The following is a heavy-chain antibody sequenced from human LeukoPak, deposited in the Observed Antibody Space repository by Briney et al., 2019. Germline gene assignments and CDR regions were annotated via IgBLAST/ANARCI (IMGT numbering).Heavy chain of an antibody. J-gene: IGHJ3*02. Sequence: ATVKVSCKASGYTFTGYYMHWVRQPPGQGLEWMGWINPNSGGTNYAQKFQGRVTMTRDTSISTAYMELSRLRSDDTAVYYCARERAAAGTVFSDAFDIWGQGTMVTVSS. CDR2: INPNSGGT. CDR1: GYTFTGYY. CDR3: ARERAAAGTVFSDAFDI. V-gene: IGHV1-2*02. D-gene: IGHD6-13*01.